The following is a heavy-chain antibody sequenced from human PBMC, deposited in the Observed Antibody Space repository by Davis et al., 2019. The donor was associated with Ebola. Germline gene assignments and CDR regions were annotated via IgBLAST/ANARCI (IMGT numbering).Heavy chain of an antibody. CDR2: LSAYNGNT. V-gene: IGHV1-18*01. Sequence: AASVTVSCTASGYTFKNSAISWVRQAPGQGLEWMGWLSAYNGNTAYAQILQGRVTMTTDTSTGTAYMELRSLRSEDTALYYCTTPGGQDSGYDVFDIWGQGTMVTVSS. J-gene: IGHJ3*02. CDR1: GYTFKNSA. CDR3: TTPGGQDSGYDVFDI. D-gene: IGHD5-12*01.